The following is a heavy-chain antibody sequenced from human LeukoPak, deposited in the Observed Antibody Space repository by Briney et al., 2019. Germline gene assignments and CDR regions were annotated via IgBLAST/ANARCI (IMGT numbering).Heavy chain of an antibody. CDR3: TRDPVITSSDY. V-gene: IGHV3-49*04. Sequence: PGGSLRLSCAASGFTFSGSAMHWVRQASGKGLEWVGRIRSKAYGGTTEYAASVKGRFTISRDDSKSIAYLQMNSLKTEDTAVYYCTRDPVITSSDYWGQGTLVTVSS. CDR2: IRSKAYGGTT. J-gene: IGHJ4*02. D-gene: IGHD3-22*01. CDR1: GFTFSGSA.